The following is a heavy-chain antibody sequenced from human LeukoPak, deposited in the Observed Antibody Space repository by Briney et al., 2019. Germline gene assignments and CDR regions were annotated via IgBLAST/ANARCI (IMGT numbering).Heavy chain of an antibody. CDR1: GGSFSGYY. D-gene: IGHD4-11*01. J-gene: IGHJ4*02. Sequence: PSETLSLTCAVYGGSFSGYYWSWIRQPPGKGLEWIGEINHSGSTNYNPSLKSRVTISVDTSKNQFSLKLSSVTAADTAVYYCATQPQGMTTELIWGQGTLVTVSS. CDR2: INHSGST. CDR3: ATQPQGMTTELI. V-gene: IGHV4-34*01.